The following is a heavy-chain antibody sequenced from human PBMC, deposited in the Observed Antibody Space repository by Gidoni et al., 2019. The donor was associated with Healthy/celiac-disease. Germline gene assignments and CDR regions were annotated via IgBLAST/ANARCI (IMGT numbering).Heavy chain of an antibody. CDR1: GFTFDDYT. CDR3: AKGTSGGALGY. CDR2: ISWDGGST. V-gene: IGHV3-43*01. J-gene: IGHJ4*02. Sequence: EVQLVESGGVVVQPGGSLRLSCSASGFTFDDYTMHWVRQAPGKGLEWVSLISWDGGSTYYADSVKGRFTISRDNSKNSLYLQMNSLRTEDTALYYCAKGTSGGALGYWGQGTLVTVSS. D-gene: IGHD3-10*01.